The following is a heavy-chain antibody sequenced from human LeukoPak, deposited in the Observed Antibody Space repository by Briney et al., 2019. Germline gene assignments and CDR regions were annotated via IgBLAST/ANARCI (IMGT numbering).Heavy chain of an antibody. Sequence: PSETLSLTCTVSGGSISSYYWSWIRQPPGKGLEWIGYIYYSGSTNYNPPLKSRVTISVETSKNQFSLKLSSVTAADTAVYYCARGSSGWYRPNWFDPWGQGTLVTVSS. D-gene: IGHD6-19*01. J-gene: IGHJ5*02. V-gene: IGHV4-59*01. CDR3: ARGSSGWYRPNWFDP. CDR2: IYYSGST. CDR1: GGSISSYY.